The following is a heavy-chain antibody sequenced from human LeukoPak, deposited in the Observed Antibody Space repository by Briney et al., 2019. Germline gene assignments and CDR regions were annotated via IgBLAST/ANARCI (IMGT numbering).Heavy chain of an antibody. Sequence: GASVKVSCKASGYTFITYYIHWVRQAPGQGLEWMGVINPSGGSTTYAQKFQGRVTMTRDTSTSTVHMDLSSLRSEDTAVYYCARVYNWNGYFDFWGQGALFTVSS. V-gene: IGHV1-46*01. J-gene: IGHJ4*02. D-gene: IGHD1-1*01. CDR3: ARVYNWNGYFDF. CDR1: GYTFITYY. CDR2: INPSGGST.